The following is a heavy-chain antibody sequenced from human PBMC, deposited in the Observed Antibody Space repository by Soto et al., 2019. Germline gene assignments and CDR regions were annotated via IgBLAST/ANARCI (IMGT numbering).Heavy chain of an antibody. J-gene: IGHJ4*02. CDR3: ARDTFFSFDY. CDR1: GFTFSNYD. CDR2: IRASGTAM. Sequence: GGSLRLSCAASGFTFSNYDLNWVRQAPGKGLEWIANIRASGTAMYYADSVKGRFTISRDNAKNYLYLQMNSLRDEDTAVYYCARDTFFSFDYWGQGTLVTVSS. V-gene: IGHV3-48*02.